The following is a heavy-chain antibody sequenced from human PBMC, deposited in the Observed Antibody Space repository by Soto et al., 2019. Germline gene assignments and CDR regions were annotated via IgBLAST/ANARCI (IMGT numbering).Heavy chain of an antibody. Sequence: PSETLSLTCTVSGGSISSGDYYWRWIRQPPGKGLEWIGYIYYSGSTYYNPSLKSRVTISVDTSKNQFSLKLSSVTAADTAVYYWATYYNDSSGYHYFDYWGRGTLVGVSS. V-gene: IGHV4-30-4*01. J-gene: IGHJ4*02. CDR1: GGSISSGDYY. D-gene: IGHD3-22*01. CDR2: IYYSGST. CDR3: ATYYNDSSGYHYFDY.